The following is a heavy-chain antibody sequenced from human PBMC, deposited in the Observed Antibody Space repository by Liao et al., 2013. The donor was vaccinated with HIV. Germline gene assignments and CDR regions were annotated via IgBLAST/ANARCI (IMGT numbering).Heavy chain of an antibody. CDR1: GGSMSSSF. CDR3: ARGKRWLQLHWYFDL. J-gene: IGHJ2*01. D-gene: IGHD5-24*01. CDR2: IQNSGST. Sequence: QVQLQESGSGLVKPSETVSLTCTVSGGSMSSSFWSWIRQPPGKGLEWIGSIQNSGSTNYNPSLKSRVTISLDTSKNQFSLKLNSVTAADTAVYYCARGKRWLQLHWYFDLWGRGTLVTVSS. V-gene: IGHV4-59*01.